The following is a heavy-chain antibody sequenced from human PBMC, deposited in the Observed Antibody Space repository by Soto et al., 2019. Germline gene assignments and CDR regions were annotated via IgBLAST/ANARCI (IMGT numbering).Heavy chain of an antibody. V-gene: IGHV1-69*13. J-gene: IGHJ6*02. Sequence: ASLKVSCKASGCTFSSYAISWVRQAPGQGLEWMGGIIPIFGTANYAQKFQGRVTITADESTSTAYMELSSLRSEDTAVCYCARAGSSSSDYYYYYGMDVWGQGTTVTVSS. CDR2: IIPIFGTA. CDR3: ARAGSSSSDYYYYYGMDV. D-gene: IGHD6-6*01. CDR1: GCTFSSYA.